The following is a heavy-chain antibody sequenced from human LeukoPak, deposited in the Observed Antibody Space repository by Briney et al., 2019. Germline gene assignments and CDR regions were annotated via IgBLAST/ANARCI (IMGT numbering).Heavy chain of an antibody. D-gene: IGHD6-13*01. CDR1: EYSFPNYC. Sequence: GASLKISCKHSEYSFPNYCVGWVRQMPGKGLEGMGIIYPDDSDTRYSPSFQGRVTISADKSINTAYRERSSLKASDTATYYCAIGRGGQQLGDFWGQGTLVTVSS. V-gene: IGHV5-51*01. J-gene: IGHJ4*02. CDR3: AIGRGGQQLGDF. CDR2: IYPDDSDT.